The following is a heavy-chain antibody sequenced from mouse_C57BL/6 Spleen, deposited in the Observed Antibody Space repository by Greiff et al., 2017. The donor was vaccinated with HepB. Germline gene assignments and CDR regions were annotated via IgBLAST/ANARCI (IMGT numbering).Heavy chain of an antibody. CDR3: TPLITTVVATRYFDV. V-gene: IGHV14-1*01. CDR1: GFNIKDYY. CDR2: IDPEDGDT. J-gene: IGHJ1*03. D-gene: IGHD1-1*01. Sequence: VQLKQSGAELVRPGASVKLSCTASGFNIKDYYMHWVKQRPEQGLEWIGRIDPEDGDTEYAPKFQGKAAMTADTSSNTAYLQLSSLTSEDTAVYYCTPLITTVVATRYFDVWGTGTTVTVSS.